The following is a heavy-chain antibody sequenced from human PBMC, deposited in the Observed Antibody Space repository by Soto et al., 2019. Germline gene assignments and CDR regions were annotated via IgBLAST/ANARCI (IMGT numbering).Heavy chain of an antibody. CDR2: INPNGGGT. J-gene: IGHJ6*02. D-gene: IGHD6-19*01. Sequence: GASVKVSCKASRYTFTDYFIHWVRQAPGQGLEWMGWINPNGGGTNYAPNFQGRVTLTRDTSISTAYMELSRLRSDDTAVYYCARDPIAVAGTRPLGMDVWGQGTTVTVSS. CDR1: RYTFTDYF. V-gene: IGHV1-2*02. CDR3: ARDPIAVAGTRPLGMDV.